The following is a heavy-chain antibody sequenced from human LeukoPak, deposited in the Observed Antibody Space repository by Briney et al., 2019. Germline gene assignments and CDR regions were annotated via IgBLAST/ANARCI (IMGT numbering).Heavy chain of an antibody. J-gene: IGHJ4*02. V-gene: IGHV1-46*01. D-gene: IGHD1-1*01. CDR1: GYTFTSYY. CDR3: ARNEGSGLDY. CDR2: INPTGGST. Sequence: ASVKVSCKASGYTFTSYYTHWVRQAPGQGLEWMGFINPTGGSTSYAQKFQGRVSMTRDMSTSTVYMELSSLRSEDTAVYYCARNEGSGLDYWGQGTLVTVSS.